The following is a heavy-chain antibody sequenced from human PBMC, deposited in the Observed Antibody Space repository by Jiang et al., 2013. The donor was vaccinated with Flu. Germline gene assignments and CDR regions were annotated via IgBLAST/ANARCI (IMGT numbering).Heavy chain of an antibody. Sequence: YTFTNNHVHWVRRAPGQGLDWMGLIIPSSGGAIYAQKFQGRVTVARDTSTNTVYMELSSLRSEDTAIYYCAGEAGIVSTVPEKNFDYWGQGTPVTVSS. V-gene: IGHV1-46*01. J-gene: IGHJ4*02. CDR1: YTFTNNH. D-gene: IGHD2-8*02. CDR2: IIPSSGGA. CDR3: AGEAGIVSTVPEKNFDY.